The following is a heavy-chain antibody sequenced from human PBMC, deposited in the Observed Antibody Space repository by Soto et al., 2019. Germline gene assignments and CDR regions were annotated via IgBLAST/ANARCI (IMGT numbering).Heavy chain of an antibody. CDR1: GFTFRSYW. CDR2: INSDGSGT. D-gene: IGHD2-21*02. CDR3: VRDGAGDDPIDH. Sequence: HPGGSLRLSCAASGFTFRSYWMHWVRQAPGKGLVWVARINSDGSGTSYPDSVKGRFTISRDNGKNTLYLQMNSLRAEDTAVYYCVRDGAGDDPIDHWGQGTLVTVSS. J-gene: IGHJ4*02. V-gene: IGHV3-74*01.